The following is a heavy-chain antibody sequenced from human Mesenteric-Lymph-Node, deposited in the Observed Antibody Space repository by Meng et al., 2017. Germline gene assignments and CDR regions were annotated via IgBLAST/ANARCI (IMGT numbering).Heavy chain of an antibody. CDR1: GFTFSSYS. Sequence: GESLKISCAASGFTFSSYSMNWVRQAPGKGLEWVSSISSDSSYRYYADSAKGRFTISRDNAKNSLYLQMNSLRAEDTAVYYCAREEGYIDYWGQGTLVTVSS. CDR3: AREEGYIDY. J-gene: IGHJ4*02. V-gene: IGHV3-21*01. CDR2: ISSDSSYR.